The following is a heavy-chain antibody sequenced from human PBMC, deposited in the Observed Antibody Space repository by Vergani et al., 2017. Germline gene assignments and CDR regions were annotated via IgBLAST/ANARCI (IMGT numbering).Heavy chain of an antibody. D-gene: IGHD3/OR15-3a*01. V-gene: IGHV5-51*03. Sequence: VQLEQSGAAVKKPGESLEISCKGSGYSFSRNWIAWVRERPGQGLEWMGMIYPGNSETRNNPSFRGQVTMSVDKSISTAYLQWSSLKASDSAMYYCARVYCRGMSCAGTDYFYHIDVWVKGTMVTVS. CDR2: IYPGNSET. J-gene: IGHJ6*03. CDR3: ARVYCRGMSCAGTDYFYHIDV. CDR1: GYSFSRNW.